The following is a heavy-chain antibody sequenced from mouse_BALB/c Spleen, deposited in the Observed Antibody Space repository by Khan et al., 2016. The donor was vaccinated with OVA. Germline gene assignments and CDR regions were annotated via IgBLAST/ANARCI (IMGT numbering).Heavy chain of an antibody. CDR1: GYSFTGYF. Sequence: VQLKESGPELVKPGASVKISCKASGYSFTGYFMNWVMQSHGKSLEWIGRINPHIGETFYNQKFKDKATLTVDESSSTAHMELRTLATEDSAVDYCARIYRGDIDYWGQGTTLTVSS. CDR3: ARIYRGDIDY. J-gene: IGHJ2*01. V-gene: IGHV1-20*02. D-gene: IGHD2-13*01. CDR2: INPHIGET.